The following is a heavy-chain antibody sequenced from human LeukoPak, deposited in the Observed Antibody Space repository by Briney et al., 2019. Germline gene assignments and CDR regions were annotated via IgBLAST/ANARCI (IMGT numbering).Heavy chain of an antibody. D-gene: IGHD6-13*01. CDR2: INPSGGST. Sequence: ASVNVSCKASGYTFTSYYMHWVRQAPGQGLEWMGIINPSGGSTSYAQKFQGRVTMTRDTSTSTVYMELSSLRSEDTAVYYCARVGQQLDLDYWGQGTLVTVSS. CDR1: GYTFTSYY. J-gene: IGHJ4*02. CDR3: ARVGQQLDLDY. V-gene: IGHV1-46*01.